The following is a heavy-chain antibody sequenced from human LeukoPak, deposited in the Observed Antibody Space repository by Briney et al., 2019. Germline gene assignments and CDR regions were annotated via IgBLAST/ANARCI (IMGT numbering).Heavy chain of an antibody. D-gene: IGHD2-2*01. V-gene: IGHV3-21*01. CDR2: ISPSGNYI. J-gene: IGHJ4*02. CDR1: GFTFSSHS. Sequence: PGGSLRLSCAASGFTFSSHSMNWVRQAPGKGLEWVSSISPSGNYIYYADSLEGRFTISRDNAKNSLYLQMNSLRAEDTAVYYCARDLSSSTSCYSYWGRGTLVTVSS. CDR3: ARDLSSSTSCYSY.